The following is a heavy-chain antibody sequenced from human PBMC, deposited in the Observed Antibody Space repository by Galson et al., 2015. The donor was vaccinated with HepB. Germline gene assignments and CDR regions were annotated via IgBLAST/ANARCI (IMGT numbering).Heavy chain of an antibody. CDR1: GFTFSSYG. V-gene: IGHV3-30*18. J-gene: IGHJ4*02. D-gene: IGHD4-17*01. CDR3: AKHGRRYDYGDFHFDY. Sequence: SLRLSCAASGFTFSSYGMHWVRQAPGKGLEWVAVISYDGSNKYYADSVKGRFTISRDNSKNTLYLQMNSLRAEDTAVYYCAKHGRRYDYGDFHFDYWGQGTLVTVSS. CDR2: ISYDGSNK.